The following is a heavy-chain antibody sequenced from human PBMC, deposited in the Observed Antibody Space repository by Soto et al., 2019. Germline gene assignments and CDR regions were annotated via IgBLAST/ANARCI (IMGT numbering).Heavy chain of an antibody. J-gene: IGHJ4*02. D-gene: IGHD6-6*01. Sequence: GGSLRLSCAASGFTFSSYGMHWVRQAPGKGLEWVAVISYDGSNKYYADSVKGRFTISRDNSKNTLYLQMNSLRAEDTAVYYCAKDSLSTSTNWNPRRNKYSSSSGDYFDYWGQGTLVTVSS. CDR2: ISYDGSNK. CDR1: GFTFSSYG. CDR3: AKDSLSTSTNWNPRRNKYSSSSGDYFDY. V-gene: IGHV3-30*18.